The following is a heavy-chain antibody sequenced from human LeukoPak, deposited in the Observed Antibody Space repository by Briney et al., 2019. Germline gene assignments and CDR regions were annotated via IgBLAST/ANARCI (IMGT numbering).Heavy chain of an antibody. J-gene: IGHJ4*02. V-gene: IGHV1-69*05. CDR2: IIPIFGTA. D-gene: IGHD7-27*01. Sequence: ASVTVSFKASVGTFSSYAISWVRQAPGQGLEWMGRIIPIFGTANYAQKFQGRVTITTDESTSTAYMELSSLRSEDTAVYYCARDPLANWGNHDYWGQGTLVTVSS. CDR1: VGTFSSYA. CDR3: ARDPLANWGNHDY.